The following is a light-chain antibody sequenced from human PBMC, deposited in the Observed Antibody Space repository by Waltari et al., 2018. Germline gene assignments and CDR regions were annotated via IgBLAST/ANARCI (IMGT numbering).Light chain of an antibody. Sequence: QSALTQLPSASGSPGQSVTLSCSGTSTDLTTYNYVPWYQHHPGRAPTLLIYEVSKRPSGVPDRFSGSKSGNTASLTVSGLQTEDEAVYYCSSYAGRDNLLFGGGTKLTVL. V-gene: IGLV2-8*01. CDR1: STDLTTYNY. CDR2: EVS. J-gene: IGLJ2*01. CDR3: SSYAGRDNLL.